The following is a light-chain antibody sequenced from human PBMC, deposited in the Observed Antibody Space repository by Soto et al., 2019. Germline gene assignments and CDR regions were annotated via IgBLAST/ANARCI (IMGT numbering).Light chain of an antibody. Sequence: DIQMTQSPSSLAASVGDRVTITCRASQGIIDYLAWYQQKPGKAPKLLIYAASTLQSGVASRFSGSGAGTDFTLTITSLQPEDVATYYCQKYNSAPRTFDQGTKVEIK. CDR3: QKYNSAPRT. CDR2: AAS. J-gene: IGKJ1*01. V-gene: IGKV1-27*01. CDR1: QGIIDY.